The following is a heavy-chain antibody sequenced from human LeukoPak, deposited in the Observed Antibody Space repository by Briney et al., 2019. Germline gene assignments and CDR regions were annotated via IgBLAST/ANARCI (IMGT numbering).Heavy chain of an antibody. V-gene: IGHV1-2*02. D-gene: IGHD4-11*01. CDR1: GYTFTDYF. CDR2: INPKSGGT. CDR3: ARGGLPFYYYYMDV. Sequence: ASVKVSCKASGYTFTDYFMNWVRQAPGQGLEWMGWINPKSGGTVYAQKFQGRVTMTRDTSISTAYMELSRLRSDDTAVYYCARGGLPFYYYYMDVWGKGTTVTISS. J-gene: IGHJ6*03.